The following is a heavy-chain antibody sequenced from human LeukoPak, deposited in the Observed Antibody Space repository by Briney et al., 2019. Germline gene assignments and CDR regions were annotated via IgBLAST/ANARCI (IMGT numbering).Heavy chain of an antibody. V-gene: IGHV3-48*03. D-gene: IGHD3-16*01. CDR3: ARLLGGSYFDY. Sequence: GGSLRLSCAASGFTFSTYEMNWVRQAPGKGLDWVSYISSSGSTIYYADSVKGRFTISRDNAKNSLFLQMNSLRAEDSAVYYCARLLGGSYFDYWGQGTLVTVSS. CDR2: ISSSGSTI. J-gene: IGHJ4*02. CDR1: GFTFSTYE.